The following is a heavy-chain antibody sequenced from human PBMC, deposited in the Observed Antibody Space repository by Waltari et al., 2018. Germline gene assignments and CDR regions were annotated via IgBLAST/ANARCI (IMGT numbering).Heavy chain of an antibody. D-gene: IGHD4-4*01. CDR1: GFTFNSYI. V-gene: IGHV3-48*01. Sequence: EVQLVESAGGLVQPGGSLSLPCAASGFTFNSYIMNWVRQAPGKGLEWVSYISSSSTIYYADSVKGRFTISRDNAKNSLYLQMNSLRAEDTAVYYCARDSNKKYFQHWGQGTLVTVSS. CDR3: ARDSNKKYFQH. J-gene: IGHJ1*01. CDR2: ISSSSTI.